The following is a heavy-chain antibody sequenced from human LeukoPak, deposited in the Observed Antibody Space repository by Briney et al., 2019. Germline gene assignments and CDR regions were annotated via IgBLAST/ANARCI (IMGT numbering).Heavy chain of an antibody. D-gene: IGHD3-10*01. V-gene: IGHV1-18*01. CDR3: ARKRITMVQGVNWFDP. CDR2: ISAYNGNT. CDR1: GYTFTSYG. J-gene: IGHJ5*02. Sequence: ASVKVSCKASGYTFTSYGISWVRQAPGQGLEWMGWISAYNGNTNYAQKLQGRVTVTTDTSTSTAYMELRSLRSDDTAVYYCARKRITMVQGVNWFDPWGQGTLVTVSS.